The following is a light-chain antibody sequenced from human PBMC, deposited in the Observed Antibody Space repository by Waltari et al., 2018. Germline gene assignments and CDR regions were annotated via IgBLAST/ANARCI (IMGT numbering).Light chain of an antibody. J-gene: IGKJ1*01. CDR1: QSILYSSDNNNY. V-gene: IGKV4-1*01. CDR3: QKYYNIRWT. Sequence: DIVSTQSPYSLPVALRERATLNCQPSQSILYSSDNNNYLAWYQQGPGQPPKVLIYWASTRESGVPVRFSGSGSGSDFTLTISRLQAEAVAFYYCQKYYNIRWTFGQGTKVEI. CDR2: WAS.